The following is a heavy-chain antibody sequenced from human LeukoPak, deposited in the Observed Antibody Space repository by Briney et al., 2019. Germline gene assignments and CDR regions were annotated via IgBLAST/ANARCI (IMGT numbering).Heavy chain of an antibody. D-gene: IGHD3-22*01. CDR3: ARGVDYYDSSGYTEWFDP. Sequence: PSETLSLTCTVSGGSISSGGYYWSWIRQHPGKGLEWIGYIYYSGSTYYNPSLKSRVTISVDTSKNQFSLKLSSVTAADTAVYYCARGVDYYDSSGYTEWFDPWGQGTLVTVSS. V-gene: IGHV4-31*03. J-gene: IGHJ5*02. CDR1: GGSISSGGYY. CDR2: IYYSGST.